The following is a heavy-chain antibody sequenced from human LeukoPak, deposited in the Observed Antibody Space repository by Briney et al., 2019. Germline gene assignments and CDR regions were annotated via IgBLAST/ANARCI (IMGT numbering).Heavy chain of an antibody. Sequence: GEPLKISFKGSGYPFTSYWIGWVRQRPGKGLEGMGIIYPGDSDTRYSPSFQGQVTISADKSITTAYLQWSTLKASDTAMYYCARGYYYDSSGYPDYWGQGTLVTVSS. J-gene: IGHJ4*02. V-gene: IGHV5-51*01. CDR3: ARGYYYDSSGYPDY. CDR2: IYPGDSDT. CDR1: GYPFTSYW. D-gene: IGHD3-22*01.